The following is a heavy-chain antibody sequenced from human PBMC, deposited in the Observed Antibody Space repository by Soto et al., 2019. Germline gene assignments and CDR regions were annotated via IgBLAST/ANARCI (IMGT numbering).Heavy chain of an antibody. V-gene: IGHV3-21*01. CDR2: ISGSTIYI. D-gene: IGHD3-22*01. CDR3: ARGPFDSSGYYYDS. CDR1: GFTFSSHS. Sequence: EVQLVESGGGLVKPGGSLRLSCAASGFTFSSHSMNWVRQAPGKGLEWVSSISGSTIYIDYADSVRGRFTISRDNAKNSLYLQMNGLRAEDTAVYYCARGPFDSSGYYYDSWGQGTLVTVSS. J-gene: IGHJ4*02.